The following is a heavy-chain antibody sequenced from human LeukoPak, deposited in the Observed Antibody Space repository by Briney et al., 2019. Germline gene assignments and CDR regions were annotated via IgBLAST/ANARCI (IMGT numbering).Heavy chain of an antibody. D-gene: IGHD5-18*01. Sequence: PGRSLRLSCAASGFTFSDYGMHWVRQAPGKGLEWVSVLSYDGSNNFYADSVEGRFTISRDNSKNTLYLQMNSLRAEDTAVYYCAKDHRGYSYGSAYFDYWGQGTLVTVSS. CDR3: AKDHRGYSYGSAYFDY. CDR2: LSYDGSNN. J-gene: IGHJ4*02. CDR1: GFTFSDYG. V-gene: IGHV3-30*18.